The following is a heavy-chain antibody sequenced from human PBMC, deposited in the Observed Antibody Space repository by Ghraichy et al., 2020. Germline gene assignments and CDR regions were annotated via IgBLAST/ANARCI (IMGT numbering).Heavy chain of an antibody. D-gene: IGHD1-26*01. CDR2: ISGTGGAK. CDR1: GFTFKSYE. CDR3: ARGGISGATFSYYYLYMDV. J-gene: IGHJ6*03. V-gene: IGHV3-48*03. Sequence: GESLNISCAASGFTFKSYEMNWVRQAPGKGLEWVSYISGTGGAKYYADSVKGRFSTSRDNAKNAMYLEMNNLRVEDTAVYYCARGGISGATFSYYYLYMDVWGGGTTVTVSS.